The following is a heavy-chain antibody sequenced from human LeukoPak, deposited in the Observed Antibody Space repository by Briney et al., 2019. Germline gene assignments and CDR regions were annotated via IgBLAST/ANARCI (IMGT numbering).Heavy chain of an antibody. J-gene: IGHJ4*02. D-gene: IGHD3-3*01. CDR1: GFTFSSYW. CDR3: ARGVSDFWSGYYTGDY. Sequence: GGSLRLSCAASGFTFSSYWMSWVRQAPGKGLEWVANIKQDGSEKYYVDSVKGRFTISRDNAKNSLYLQMNSQRAEDTAVYYCARGVSDFWSGYYTGDYWGQGTLVTVSS. V-gene: IGHV3-7*04. CDR2: IKQDGSEK.